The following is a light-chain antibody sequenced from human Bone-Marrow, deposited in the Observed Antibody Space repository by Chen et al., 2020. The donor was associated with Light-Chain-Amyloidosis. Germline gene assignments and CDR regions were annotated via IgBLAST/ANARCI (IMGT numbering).Light chain of an antibody. CDR3: QQYHTTAYT. CDR2: WAS. J-gene: IGKJ2*01. CDR1: QSVLFSSNNKNY. V-gene: IGKV4-1*01. Sequence: DIVMTQSPDSLAVSLGGRATINCKSSQSVLFSSNNKNYLSWYQQKPGQPPKLLIYWASTRESGVPDRFSGSGSGTDFTLTISSLQAEDVAVYYCQQYHTTAYTFGQGTKLEIK.